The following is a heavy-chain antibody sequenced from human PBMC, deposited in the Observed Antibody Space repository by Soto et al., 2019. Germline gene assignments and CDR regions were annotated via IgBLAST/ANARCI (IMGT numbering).Heavy chain of an antibody. D-gene: IGHD4-4*01. CDR2: MKPDGGEI. J-gene: IGHJ4*02. Sequence: GSLRLSYAASGVNFTNYWMSWVRQPPGKGLEWVANMKPDGGEINYVDSVKGRFIISRDNAKNSLYLQMNSLRVEDTAVYYCGRDRGYSSFDYWGQGTPVT. CDR3: GRDRGYSSFDY. CDR1: GVNFTNYW. V-gene: IGHV3-7*03.